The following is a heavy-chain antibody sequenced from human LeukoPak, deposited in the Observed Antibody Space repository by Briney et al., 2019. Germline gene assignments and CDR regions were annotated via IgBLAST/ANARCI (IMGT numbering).Heavy chain of an antibody. CDR1: GYTFSGYY. V-gene: IGHV1-2*02. CDR2: INPSSGGT. Sequence: ASVKVSCKASGYTFSGYYMHWVRQAPGQGLEWMGWINPSSGGTNYAQKFQGRVTMTRDTSISTAYMELSGLRSDDTAIYYCARDSSSGWDSFDYWGQGTLVTVSS. J-gene: IGHJ4*02. D-gene: IGHD6-19*01. CDR3: ARDSSSGWDSFDY.